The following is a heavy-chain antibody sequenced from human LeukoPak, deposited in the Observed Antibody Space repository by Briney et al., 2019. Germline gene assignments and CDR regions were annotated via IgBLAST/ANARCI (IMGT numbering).Heavy chain of an antibody. J-gene: IGHJ3*02. Sequence: PGGSLRLSCAVSGFTFSSYAMSWVRQAPGKGLEWVSGISGSGGTTYYADSVKGRFTIFRDNSKNTLYLQMNSLRAEDTAIYYCTKKPGVVEISGQGTMVTVSS. D-gene: IGHD2-15*01. CDR1: GFTFSSYA. CDR2: ISGSGGTT. V-gene: IGHV3-23*01. CDR3: TKKPGVVEI.